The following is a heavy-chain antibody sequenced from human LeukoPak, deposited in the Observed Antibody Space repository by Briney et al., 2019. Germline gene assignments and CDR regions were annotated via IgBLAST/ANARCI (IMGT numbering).Heavy chain of an antibody. CDR2: ISSSSSYI. D-gene: IGHD4-17*01. CDR1: GFTFSSYS. Sequence: TGGSLRLSCAASGFTFSSYSMNWVRQAPGKGLEWVSSISSSSSYIYYADSVKGRFTISRDNAKNSLYLQMNSLRAEDTAVYYCARDGGRHDYGDYVFDYWGRGTLVTVSS. J-gene: IGHJ4*02. V-gene: IGHV3-21*01. CDR3: ARDGGRHDYGDYVFDY.